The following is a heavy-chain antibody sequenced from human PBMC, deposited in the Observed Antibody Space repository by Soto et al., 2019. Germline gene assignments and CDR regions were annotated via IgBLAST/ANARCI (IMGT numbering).Heavy chain of an antibody. D-gene: IGHD3-22*01. V-gene: IGHV3-53*01. CDR2: IYSGGST. J-gene: IGHJ4*02. Sequence: EVQLVKSGGGLIQPGGSLKVSCAASGFTVSRSYMSWVRQAPGKGLEWVSVIYSGGSTNYADSVKGRFTISRDNSKNTLYLQMNSLRVEDTAVYYCARDTYYYDSSGQPYWGQGTLVTVSS. CDR3: ARDTYYYDSSGQPY. CDR1: GFTVSRSY.